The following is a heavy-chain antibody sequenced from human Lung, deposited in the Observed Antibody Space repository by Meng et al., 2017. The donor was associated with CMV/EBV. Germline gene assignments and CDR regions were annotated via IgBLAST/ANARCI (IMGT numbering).Heavy chain of an antibody. Sequence: QVQWRESGPGLVKPSQTLSLTCTVSGGSIGSGGYYWSWIRQHPGKGLEWIGYIYYTGSTFYNPSLKSRVTISVDTSKNQFSLKLIPATAADTAVYYCAREAGRDGYATPKFDYWGQGTLVTVSS. J-gene: IGHJ4*02. CDR3: AREAGRDGYATPKFDY. V-gene: IGHV4-31*03. CDR1: GGSIGSGGYY. D-gene: IGHD5-24*01. CDR2: IYYTGST.